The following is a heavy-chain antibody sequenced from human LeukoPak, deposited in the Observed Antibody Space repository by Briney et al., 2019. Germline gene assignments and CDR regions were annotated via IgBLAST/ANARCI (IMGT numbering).Heavy chain of an antibody. J-gene: IGHJ4*02. CDR2: IYYSGST. Sequence: PSETLSLTCTVSGGSISSSSYYWVWIRQPPGKGLEWIGSIYYSGSTYYNPSLKSRVTISVDTSKNQFSLKLSSVTAADTAVYYCARQSPGSSGYYYVYWGQGTLVTVSS. D-gene: IGHD3-22*01. V-gene: IGHV4-39*01. CDR1: GGSISSSSYY. CDR3: ARQSPGSSGYYYVY.